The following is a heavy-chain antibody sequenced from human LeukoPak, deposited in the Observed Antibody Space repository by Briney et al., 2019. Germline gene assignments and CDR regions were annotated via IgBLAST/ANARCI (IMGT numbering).Heavy chain of an antibody. Sequence: SETLSLTCAVYGGSFSGYYWSWIRQPPGKGLEWIGEINHIGSTNYNPSLKSRVTISVDTSKNQFSLKLSSVTAADTAVYYCASWKRITIFGVARSGVLDYWGQGTLVTVSS. CDR3: ASWKRITIFGVARSGVLDY. D-gene: IGHD3-3*01. J-gene: IGHJ4*02. CDR2: INHIGST. V-gene: IGHV4-34*01. CDR1: GGSFSGYY.